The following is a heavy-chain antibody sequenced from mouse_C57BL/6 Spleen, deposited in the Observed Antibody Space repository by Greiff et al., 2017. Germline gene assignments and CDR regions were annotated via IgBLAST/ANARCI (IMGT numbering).Heavy chain of an antibody. CDR3: AISGTTVVGDFDY. Sequence: QVQLQQPGAELVKPGASVKVSCKASGYTFTSYWMHWVKQRPGQGLEWIGRIHPSDSDTNYNQKFKGKATLTVYKSSSTAYMQLSSLTSEDSAVYYCAISGTTVVGDFDYWGQGTTLTVSS. D-gene: IGHD1-1*01. J-gene: IGHJ2*01. V-gene: IGHV1-74*01. CDR2: IHPSDSDT. CDR1: GYTFTSYW.